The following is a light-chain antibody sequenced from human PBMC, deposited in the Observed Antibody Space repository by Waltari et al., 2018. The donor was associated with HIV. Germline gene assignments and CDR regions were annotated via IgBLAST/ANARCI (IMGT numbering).Light chain of an antibody. J-gene: IGKJ2*01. Sequence: DIVMTQSPDSLAVSLGERATINCKASQSILFFSNNKNCLAWFKQKPGQPPKLLIYWASTREIGVPDRFSGSESGTDFTLTISTLQAEDVGVYYCQQYYDIPYTFGQGTKLEIK. CDR1: QSILFFSNNKNC. CDR3: QQYYDIPYT. CDR2: WAS. V-gene: IGKV4-1*01.